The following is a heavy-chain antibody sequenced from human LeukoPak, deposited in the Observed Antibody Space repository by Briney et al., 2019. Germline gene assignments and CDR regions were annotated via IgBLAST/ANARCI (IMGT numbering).Heavy chain of an antibody. V-gene: IGHV1-18*01. CDR3: ARVLPMVRGVITRDY. D-gene: IGHD3-10*01. CDR2: ISAYNGNT. CDR1: GYTFTSYG. Sequence: GASVKVSCKASGYTFTSYGISWVRQAPGQGLEWMGWISAYNGNTNYAQKLQGRVTMTTDTSTSTAYMELRSLRSEDTAVYYCARVLPMVRGVITRDYWGQGTLVTVSS. J-gene: IGHJ4*02.